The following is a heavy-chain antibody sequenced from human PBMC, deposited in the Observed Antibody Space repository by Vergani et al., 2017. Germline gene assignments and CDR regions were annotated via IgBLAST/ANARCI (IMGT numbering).Heavy chain of an antibody. Sequence: EVQLVESGGGLVQPGRSLRLSCAASGFTFDDYAMHWVRQAPGKGLEWVSGISWNSGSIGYADSVKGRFTISRDNAKNSLYLQMNSLRAEDTAVYYCAKDLGATVTTYLGMDVWGQGTTVTVSS. V-gene: IGHV3-9*01. D-gene: IGHD4-17*01. CDR3: AKDLGATVTTYLGMDV. CDR2: ISWNSGSI. CDR1: GFTFDDYA. J-gene: IGHJ6*02.